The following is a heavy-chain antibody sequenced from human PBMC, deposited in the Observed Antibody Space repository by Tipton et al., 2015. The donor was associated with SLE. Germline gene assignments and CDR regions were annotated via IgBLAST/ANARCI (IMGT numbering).Heavy chain of an antibody. Sequence: TLSLTCTVSGASISSGSFYWSWIRQSPGKGLEWIAYISYRGNTDYNPSLKSRVTISVDTSKNQFSLKLSSVTAADTAVYYCARGYGDYSNWFDPWGQGTLVTVSS. CDR2: ISYRGNT. CDR1: GASISSGSFY. J-gene: IGHJ5*02. CDR3: ARGYGDYSNWFDP. V-gene: IGHV4-61*01. D-gene: IGHD4-17*01.